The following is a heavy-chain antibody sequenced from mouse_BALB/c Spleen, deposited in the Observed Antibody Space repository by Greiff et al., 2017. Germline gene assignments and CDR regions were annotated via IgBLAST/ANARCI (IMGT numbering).Heavy chain of an antibody. V-gene: IGHV1-54*01. Sequence: VQLQQSGAELVRPGTSVKVSCKASGYAFTNYLIEWVKQRPGQGLEWIGVINPGSGGTNYNEKFKGKATLTADKSSSTAYMQLSSLTSDDSAVYFCAREGFDYGSSYYYAMDYWGQGTSVTVSS. CDR3: AREGFDYGSSYYYAMDY. J-gene: IGHJ4*01. CDR1: GYAFTNYL. CDR2: INPGSGGT. D-gene: IGHD1-1*01.